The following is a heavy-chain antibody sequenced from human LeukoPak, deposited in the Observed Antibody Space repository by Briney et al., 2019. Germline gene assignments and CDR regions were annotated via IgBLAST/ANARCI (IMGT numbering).Heavy chain of an antibody. V-gene: IGHV3-23*01. J-gene: IGHJ4*02. CDR2: ISGSGGST. CDR1: GFTFSTYG. D-gene: IGHD3-10*01. Sequence: GGSLRLSCAGSGFTFSTYGMAWVRQAPGKGLEWVSSISGSGGSTYYADSVKGRFTISRDNSKNTLYLQMKSLRAEDTAVYYCAKPSGSRFDFDSWGQGTLVTVSS. CDR3: AKPSGSRFDFDS.